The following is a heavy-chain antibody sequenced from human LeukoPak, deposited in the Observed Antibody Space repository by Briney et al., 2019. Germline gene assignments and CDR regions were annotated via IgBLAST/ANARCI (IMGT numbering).Heavy chain of an antibody. D-gene: IGHD5-24*01. CDR2: IAYDGSNK. Sequence: PGGSLRLSCGGTGFTFRSYDMHWVRQAPGKGLEWVAGIAYDGSNKDHADAVKGRFTISRDNSKNSLYLQMNSLRAEDTAVYYCAKDLVGRWLQLGYWGQGTLVTVSS. CDR3: AKDLVGRWLQLGY. J-gene: IGHJ4*02. CDR1: GFTFRSYD. V-gene: IGHV3-30*04.